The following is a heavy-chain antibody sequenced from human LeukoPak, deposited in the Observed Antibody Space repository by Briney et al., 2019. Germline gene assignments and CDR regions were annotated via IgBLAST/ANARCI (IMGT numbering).Heavy chain of an antibody. CDR3: AREDFYGSGSYLDY. J-gene: IGHJ4*02. CDR2: IYSGGST. CDR1: GFTVSSNY. Sequence: PGGSLRLSCAASGFTVSSNYMSWVRQAPGKGLEWVSVIYSGGSTYYADSVKGRFTISRDNSKNTLYLQMNSLRAEDTAVCYCAREDFYGSGSYLDYWGQGTLVTVSS. V-gene: IGHV3-53*01. D-gene: IGHD3-10*01.